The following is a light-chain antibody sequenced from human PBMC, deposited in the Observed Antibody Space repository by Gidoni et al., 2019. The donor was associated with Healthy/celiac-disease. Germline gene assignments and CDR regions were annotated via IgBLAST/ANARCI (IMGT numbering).Light chain of an antibody. CDR3: QQSYSTQGT. CDR1: QSISSY. CDR2: RAS. J-gene: IGKJ1*01. Sequence: DIQMTQSPSSLSASVGDRVTITCRASQSISSYLNLYQQKPGKAPKLLIYRASSLQSGVPSRFSGSGSGTDFTLTISSLQPEDFATYYCQQSYSTQGTFGQGTKVEIK. V-gene: IGKV1-39*01.